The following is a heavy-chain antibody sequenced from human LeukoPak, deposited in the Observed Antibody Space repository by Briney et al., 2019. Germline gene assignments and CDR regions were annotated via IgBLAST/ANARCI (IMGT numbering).Heavy chain of an antibody. D-gene: IGHD6-6*01. CDR3: ARDQTRDIAAPNYYMDV. CDR2: IYHSGST. J-gene: IGHJ6*03. CDR1: GGSISSSNW. V-gene: IGHV4-4*02. Sequence: SETLSLTCAVSGGSISSSNWWSWVRQPPGKGLEWIGEIYHSGSTNYNPSLKSRVTISVDKSKNQFSLKLSSVTAADTAVYYCARDQTRDIAAPNYYMDVWGKGTTVTVSS.